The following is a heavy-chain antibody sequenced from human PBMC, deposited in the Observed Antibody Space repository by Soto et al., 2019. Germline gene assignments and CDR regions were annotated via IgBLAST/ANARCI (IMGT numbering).Heavy chain of an antibody. D-gene: IGHD2-15*01. Sequence: QVQLVQSGGGVVQPGRSLTLSCAASGVTFNTYAMHWVRQAPGKGLEWVAIVSYDGSNKYYADSVKGRFTIPRDNSKNTLNLQMNSVRAEDTAVYYCAKDRGRYCSGARCYLFDSWGQGTLVTVSS. J-gene: IGHJ4*02. V-gene: IGHV3-30*04. CDR1: GVTFNTYA. CDR3: AKDRGRYCSGARCYLFDS. CDR2: VSYDGSNK.